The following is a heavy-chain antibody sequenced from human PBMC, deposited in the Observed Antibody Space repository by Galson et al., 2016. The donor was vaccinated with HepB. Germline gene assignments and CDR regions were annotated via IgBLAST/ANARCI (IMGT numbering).Heavy chain of an antibody. J-gene: IGHJ4*02. Sequence: QSGAEVKKPGESLKISCKGSGFTFSRYWIAWVRQMPGKGLEWIGIVYPGDSDTKYSPSFQGQATISVDKSVNTAYLQWTSLRASDTAMYYCSRLGQQLVPRYFDHWGQGTLVSV. V-gene: IGHV5-51*01. D-gene: IGHD6-13*01. CDR1: GFTFSRYW. CDR3: SRLGQQLVPRYFDH. CDR2: VYPGDSDT.